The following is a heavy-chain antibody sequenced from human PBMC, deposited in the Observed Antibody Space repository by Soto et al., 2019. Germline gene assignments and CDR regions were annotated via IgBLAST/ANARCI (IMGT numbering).Heavy chain of an antibody. CDR2: ISGSGGNT. D-gene: IGHD3-3*01. V-gene: IGHV3-23*01. J-gene: IGHJ3*02. Sequence: EVQLLESGGGLVQPGGSLRLSCAASGFTFSTSAMSWVRQAPGKGLEWVSAISGSGGNTYYADSVKGRFTISRGNSKNTLYLQMNSLRAEDTAVYYCAKGHDFWSGYLNNAFDIWGQGTMVTVSS. CDR1: GFTFSTSA. CDR3: AKGHDFWSGYLNNAFDI.